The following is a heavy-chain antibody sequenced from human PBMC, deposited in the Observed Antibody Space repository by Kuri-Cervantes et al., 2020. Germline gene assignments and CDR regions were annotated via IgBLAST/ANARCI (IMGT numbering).Heavy chain of an antibody. CDR3: ASSPDYYYDSSGYPGASTDY. J-gene: IGHJ4*02. CDR1: GGSISSSSYY. D-gene: IGHD3-22*01. V-gene: IGHV4-39*07. CDR2: IYYSGST. Sequence: GSLRLSCTVSGGSISSSSYYWGWIRQPPGKGLEWIGSIYYSGSTYYNPSLKSRVTISVDTSKNQFSLKLSSVTAADTAVYYCASSPDYYYDSSGYPGASTDYWGQGTLVTVSS.